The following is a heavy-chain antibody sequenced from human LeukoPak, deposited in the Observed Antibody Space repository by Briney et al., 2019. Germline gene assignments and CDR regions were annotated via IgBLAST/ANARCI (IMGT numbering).Heavy chain of an antibody. CDR3: ARSRITIFGVVPYHFEY. V-gene: IGHV4-30-4*08. CDR1: GGSISSGDYY. J-gene: IGHJ4*02. Sequence: PSQTLSLTCTASGGSISSGDYYWSWIRQPPGKGLEWIGYIYSGSTYYNPSLKSRVTISVDTSKNQFSVKLSSVTAADTAVYYCARSRITIFGVVPYHFEYWGQGTLVTVSS. CDR2: IYSGST. D-gene: IGHD3-3*01.